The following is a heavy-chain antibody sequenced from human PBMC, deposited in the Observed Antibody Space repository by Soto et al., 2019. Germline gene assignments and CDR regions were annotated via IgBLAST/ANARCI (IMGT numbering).Heavy chain of an antibody. D-gene: IGHD1-1*01. CDR1: GYAFTTYG. V-gene: IGHV1-18*01. Sequence: QVHLVQSGAEVKKPGASVKVSCKGSGYAFTTYGITWVRQAPGQGLEWMGWIGAHNGNTNYAQKLQGRVTVTRDTSTSTAYMELRSLRSDDTAVYYGARGRYGDYWGQGALVTVSS. CDR2: IGAHNGNT. CDR3: ARGRYGDY. J-gene: IGHJ4*02.